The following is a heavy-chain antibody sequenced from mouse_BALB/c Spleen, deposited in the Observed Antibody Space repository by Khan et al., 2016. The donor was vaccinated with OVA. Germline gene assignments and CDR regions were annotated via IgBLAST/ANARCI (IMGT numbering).Heavy chain of an antibody. CDR1: GYSITSAYA. V-gene: IGHV3-2*02. J-gene: IGHJ4*01. D-gene: IGHD1-2*01. CDR3: ARQNYYGDAMDY. CDR2: ISYSGST. Sequence: EVQLQESGPGLVKPSQSLSLTCTVTGYSITSAYAWSWIRQFPGNKLEWMGYISYSGSTSYNPSLKSRISITRDTSKNQFFLQLNSVTTEDTATXYCARQNYYGDAMDYWGQGTSVTVSS.